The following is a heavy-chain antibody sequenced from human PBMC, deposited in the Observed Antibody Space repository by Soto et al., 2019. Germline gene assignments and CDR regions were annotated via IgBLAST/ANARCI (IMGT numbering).Heavy chain of an antibody. CDR3: ARGARYCSSTSCYPPIWFDP. CDR2: MNPNSGNT. J-gene: IGHJ5*02. Sequence: ASVKVSCKASGYTFTSYDINWVRQATGQGLEWMGWMNPNSGNTGYAQKFQGRVTMTRNTSISTAYMELSSLRSEDTAVYYCARGARYCSSTSCYPPIWFDPWGQGTLFTVSS. D-gene: IGHD2-2*01. CDR1: GYTFTSYD. V-gene: IGHV1-8*01.